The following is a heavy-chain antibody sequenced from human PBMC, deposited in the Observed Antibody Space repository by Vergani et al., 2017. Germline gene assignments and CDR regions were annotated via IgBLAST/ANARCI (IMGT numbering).Heavy chain of an antibody. J-gene: IGHJ2*01. CDR1: GFTFSSYE. V-gene: IGHV4-34*01. CDR2: INHSGST. Sequence: VQLVESGGGLVQPGGSLRLSCAASGFTFSSYEMNWVRQAPGKGLEWIGEINHSGSTNYNPSLKSRVTISVDTSKNQFSLKLSSVTAADTAVYYCARGQVVAGPSGYFDLWGRGTLVTVSS. CDR3: ARGQVVAGPSGYFDL. D-gene: IGHD6-19*01.